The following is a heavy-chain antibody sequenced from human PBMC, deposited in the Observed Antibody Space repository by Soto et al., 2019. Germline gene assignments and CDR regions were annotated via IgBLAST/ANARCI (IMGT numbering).Heavy chain of an antibody. CDR3: ARAVAVPAAFDY. Sequence: QVQLVQSGAEEKKPGASVRVSCKASGYTFTTYAMHWVRQAPGQRLEWMGWINAGNGNTKYSQKFQGRVTITRDTSASTAYMELSSLRSEDTAVYYCARAVAVPAAFDYWGQGTLVTVSS. CDR2: INAGNGNT. D-gene: IGHD6-19*01. CDR1: GYTFTTYA. J-gene: IGHJ4*02. V-gene: IGHV1-3*05.